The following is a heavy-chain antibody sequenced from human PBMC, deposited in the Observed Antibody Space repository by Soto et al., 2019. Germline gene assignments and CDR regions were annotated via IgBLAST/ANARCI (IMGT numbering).Heavy chain of an antibody. J-gene: IGHJ5*02. D-gene: IGHD3-10*01. Sequence: CRIGFRQPPEKGQEWIGEVNHSGNTNENPSLKSRVTISVDTSKNQFSLKLRSVTAADTAVYYCARCITKTAGDNRDNHASRARRASDP. CDR3: ARCITKTAGDNRDNHASRARRASDP. CDR2: VNHSGNT. CDR1: C. V-gene: IGHV4-34*01.